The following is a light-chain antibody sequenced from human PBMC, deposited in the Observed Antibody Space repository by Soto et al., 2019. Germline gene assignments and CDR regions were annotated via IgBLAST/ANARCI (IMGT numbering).Light chain of an antibody. Sequence: VLTQSPGTLSLSPGESATLSCRAGQTVSITYLTWYQQKPCHAPSLLIFVASTRATGIPARFSGSGSGRDFTPTISGLQPQDFAAYYCQQYGSSPLISFGQGTRLEIK. CDR2: VAS. CDR1: QTVSITY. V-gene: IGKV3-20*01. CDR3: QQYGSSPLIS. J-gene: IGKJ5*01.